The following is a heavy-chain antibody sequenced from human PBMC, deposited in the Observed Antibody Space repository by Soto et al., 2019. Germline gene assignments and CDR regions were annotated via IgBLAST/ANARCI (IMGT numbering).Heavy chain of an antibody. CDR1: GFTFSSYG. CDR3: ARDRVEDIVVVPAATTPYYYYYMDV. Sequence: GGSLRLSCAASGFTFSSYGMHWVRQAPGKGLEWVAVIWYDGSNKYYAYSVKGRFTISRDNSKNTLYLQMNSLRAEDTAVYYCARDRVEDIVVVPAATTPYYYYYMDVWGKGTTVTVSS. CDR2: IWYDGSNK. V-gene: IGHV3-33*01. D-gene: IGHD2-2*01. J-gene: IGHJ6*03.